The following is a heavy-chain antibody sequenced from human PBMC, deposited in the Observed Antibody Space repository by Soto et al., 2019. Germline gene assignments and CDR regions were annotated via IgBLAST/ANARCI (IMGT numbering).Heavy chain of an antibody. CDR2: INPSRGGT. D-gene: IGHD6-13*01. J-gene: IGHJ3*01. CDR3: TRSIITTAGTDAFDL. CDR1: AYTFTSYY. V-gene: IGHV1-46*03. Sequence: QVQLVQSGAEVKKPGASVRISCKASAYTFTSYYVHWVRQAPGQGPEWMGMINPSRGGTDYAQKFQGRVTMTSDTSTTTVYMELSSLRSEDTAIYYCTRSIITTAGTDAFDLWGQGTLVTVSS.